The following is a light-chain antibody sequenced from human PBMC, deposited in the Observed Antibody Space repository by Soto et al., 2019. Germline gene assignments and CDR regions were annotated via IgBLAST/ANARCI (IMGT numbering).Light chain of an antibody. CDR1: RTVSNN. J-gene: IGKJ3*01. V-gene: IGKV3-15*01. CDR3: QQYNNWPPGAT. CDR2: YTS. Sequence: DIVMTQSPPTLSVSPGERVTLSCRASRTVSNNLAWYQHKPGQAPRLLISYTSSRATGVPARFSGSGSGTEFTLTISSLQSEDFAVYYCQQYNNWPPGATFGPGTKVDIK.